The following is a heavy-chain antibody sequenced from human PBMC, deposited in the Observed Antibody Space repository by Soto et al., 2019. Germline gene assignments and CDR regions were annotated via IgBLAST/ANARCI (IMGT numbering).Heavy chain of an antibody. Sequence: ETLSLTCTVSGGSISSSSYYWGWIRQPPGKGLEWVSSISSNNNYIYYADSVKGRFTISRDNSRNTRFLQMYSLRAEDTAVYYCARYIPGVRYYGMDVWGQGTTVTVSS. CDR3: ARYIPGVRYYGMDV. V-gene: IGHV3-21*04. CDR2: ISSNNNYI. CDR1: GGSISSSS. J-gene: IGHJ6*02. D-gene: IGHD2-2*01.